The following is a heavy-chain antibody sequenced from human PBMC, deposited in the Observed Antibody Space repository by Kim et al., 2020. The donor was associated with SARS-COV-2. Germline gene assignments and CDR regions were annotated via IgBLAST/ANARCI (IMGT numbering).Heavy chain of an antibody. D-gene: IGHD2-2*01. Sequence: ADSVKGRFTISRDNSKNTLFLQMNSLRAEETAVYYCARTGIVVVPAALIDYWGQGTLVTVSS. J-gene: IGHJ4*02. CDR3: ARTGIVVVPAALIDY. V-gene: IGHV3-30*01.